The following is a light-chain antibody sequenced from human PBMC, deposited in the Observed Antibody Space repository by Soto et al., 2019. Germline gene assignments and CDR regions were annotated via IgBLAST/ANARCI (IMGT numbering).Light chain of an antibody. CDR1: QDIRYY. CDR3: QQYDSLPIT. Sequence: DIQMTQSPSSLSESVGYRVTITCQASQDIRYYLNWFQQKPGKAPKVLIYDASRLETGVPSRFSGSGSGTHFSLAISSLQPEDIATYYCQQYDSLPITFGQGTRLE. V-gene: IGKV1-33*01. J-gene: IGKJ5*01. CDR2: DAS.